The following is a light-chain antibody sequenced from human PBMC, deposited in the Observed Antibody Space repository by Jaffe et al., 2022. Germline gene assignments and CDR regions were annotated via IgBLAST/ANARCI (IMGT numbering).Light chain of an antibody. J-gene: IGKJ1*01. Sequence: DIQMTQSPSTLSASIGDRVTITCRASQSVSDWVAWYQQKPGTAPKLLIYKASTLQRGVSSRFSGSGSGTDFTLTISSLQSDDFGTYHCQQYRRNPTFGQGTKVEVK. CDR2: KAS. CDR1: QSVSDW. CDR3: QQYRRNPT. V-gene: IGKV1-5*03.